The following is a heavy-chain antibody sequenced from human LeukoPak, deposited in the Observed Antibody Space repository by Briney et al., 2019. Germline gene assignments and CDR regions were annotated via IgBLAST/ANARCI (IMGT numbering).Heavy chain of an antibody. V-gene: IGHV1-24*01. D-gene: IGHD3-10*01. CDR1: GYTLTELS. Sequence: GASVKVSCKVSGYTLTELSMHWVRQAPGNGLEWMGGFDPEDGETIYAQKFQGRVTMPEDTSTDTAYMELSSLRSEDTAVYYCATGTAWDHSSLVRGAHYYFDYWGQGTLVTVSS. CDR3: ATGTAWDHSSLVRGAHYYFDY. J-gene: IGHJ4*02. CDR2: FDPEDGET.